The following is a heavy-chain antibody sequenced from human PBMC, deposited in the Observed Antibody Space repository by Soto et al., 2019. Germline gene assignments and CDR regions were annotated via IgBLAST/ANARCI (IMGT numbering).Heavy chain of an antibody. J-gene: IGHJ6*02. CDR1: GSSISSGGYY. V-gene: IGHV4-31*03. CDR2: IYYSGST. CDR3: ARGGYYFSYGMDV. Sequence: QVQLQESGPGLVKASQTLSLTCTVSGSSISSGGYYWSWIRQHPGKGPEWIGYIYYSGSTYSNPSLKSRVTISVDTSKNQFSLKLSSVTAADTAMYYCARGGYYFSYGMDVWGQGITVTVSS.